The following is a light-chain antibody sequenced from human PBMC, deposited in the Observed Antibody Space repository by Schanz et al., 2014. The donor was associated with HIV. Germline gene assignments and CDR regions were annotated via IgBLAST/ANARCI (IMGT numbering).Light chain of an antibody. Sequence: QSVLTQPPSVSGAPGQRVTISCTGSSSNIGARYDVHWYQQLPGTAPKLLIYGNNNRPSGVPDRFSGSKSGTSASLAITGLQAEDEADYYCQTYDSSRNVVFGGGTKVTVL. CDR1: SSNIGARYD. V-gene: IGLV1-40*01. CDR3: QTYDSSRNVV. J-gene: IGLJ2*01. CDR2: GNN.